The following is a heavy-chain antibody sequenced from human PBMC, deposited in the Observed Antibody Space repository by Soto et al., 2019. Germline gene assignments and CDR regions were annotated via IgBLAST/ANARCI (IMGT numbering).Heavy chain of an antibody. D-gene: IGHD4-17*01. J-gene: IGHJ4*02. Sequence: QVQLVQSGAEVKKHGASVKVSCKASGYTITNYDSKWVRQATGQGLEWMGWMNPKSGNTGYAQQFQGRVIMTRSTSISTAYMELSSLRSEDTAVYYCVRVYGEIDYWGPGTLVTVSS. CDR1: GYTITNYD. CDR3: VRVYGEIDY. V-gene: IGHV1-8*02. CDR2: MNPKSGNT.